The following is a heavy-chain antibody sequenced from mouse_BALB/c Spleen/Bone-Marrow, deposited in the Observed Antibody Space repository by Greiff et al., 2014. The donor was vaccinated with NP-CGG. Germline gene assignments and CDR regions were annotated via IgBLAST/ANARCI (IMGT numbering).Heavy chain of an antibody. CDR2: IDPANGNT. V-gene: IGHV14-3*02. Sequence: VQLKQSGAELVKPGASVKLSCTASGFNIKDTYIHWVKQRPEQGLEWIGRIDPANGNTKYDPKFQGKATITTDTSSNTAYLQLSSLTSGDTAVYYCAQGYDWAMDYWGQGTSVTVSS. D-gene: IGHD2-14*01. CDR1: GFNIKDTY. CDR3: AQGYDWAMDY. J-gene: IGHJ4*01.